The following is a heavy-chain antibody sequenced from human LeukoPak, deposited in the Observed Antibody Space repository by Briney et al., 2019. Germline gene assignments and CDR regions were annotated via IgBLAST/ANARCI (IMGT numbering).Heavy chain of an antibody. D-gene: IGHD3-22*01. J-gene: IGHJ5*02. V-gene: IGHV3-11*04. Sequence: GGSLRLSCVASGFTFSDYYMSWIRQAPGKGLEWVSYISHSGSTIYYADSVKCRFTISRDNAKNSLFLQMDSLRAEDTSVYYCARRGSSSGYYFPWGQGTLVTVSS. CDR1: GFTFSDYY. CDR3: ARRGSSSGYYFP. CDR2: ISHSGSTI.